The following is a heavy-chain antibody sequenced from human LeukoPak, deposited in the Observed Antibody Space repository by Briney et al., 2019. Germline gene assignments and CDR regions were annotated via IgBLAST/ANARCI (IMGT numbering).Heavy chain of an antibody. CDR1: GFTFSSYS. D-gene: IGHD2-2*02. J-gene: IGHJ4*02. CDR2: IYTDGTT. CDR3: AREYCGTTTCFTPW. Sequence: GGSLRLSCAASGFTFSSYSMNWVRQAPGKGLEWVSVIYTDGTTYYADSVKGRFTISRDNSQNTLYLQMNSLRTEDTAIYYCAREYCGTTTCFTPWWGQGTLVTVSS. V-gene: IGHV3-53*01.